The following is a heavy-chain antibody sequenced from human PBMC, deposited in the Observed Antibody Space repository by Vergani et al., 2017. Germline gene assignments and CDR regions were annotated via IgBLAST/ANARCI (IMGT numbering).Heavy chain of an antibody. CDR3: ARDEKRYFDFWRGYENYYYYMDV. CDR1: GYTFTSYY. CDR2: INPSGGST. J-gene: IGHJ6*03. Sequence: QVQLVQSGAEVKKPGASVKVSCKASGYTFTSYYMHWVRQAPGQGLEWMGIINPSGGSTSYAQKFQGRVTMTRDTSTSTVYMELSSLRSEDTAVYYCARDEKRYFDFWRGYENYYYYMDVWGKGTTVTVSS. V-gene: IGHV1-46*01. D-gene: IGHD3-3*01.